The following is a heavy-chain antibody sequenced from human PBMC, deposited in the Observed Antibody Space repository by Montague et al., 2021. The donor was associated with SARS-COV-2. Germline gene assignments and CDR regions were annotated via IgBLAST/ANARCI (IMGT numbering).Heavy chain of an antibody. CDR1: GGSFSGYY. CDR3: ARGPRITMIVVVITGHWFDP. CDR2: INHSGRT. D-gene: IGHD3-22*01. Sequence: SETLSLTCAVYGGSFSGYYWSWIRQPPGKGLEWIGEINHSGRTNYNPSLKSRVTISVDTSKNQFSRKLSSVTAADTAVYYCARGPRITMIVVVITGHWFDPWGQGTLVTVSS. V-gene: IGHV4-34*01. J-gene: IGHJ5*02.